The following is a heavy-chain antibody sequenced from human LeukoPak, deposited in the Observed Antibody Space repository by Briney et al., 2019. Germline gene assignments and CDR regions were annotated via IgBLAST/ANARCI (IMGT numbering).Heavy chain of an antibody. D-gene: IGHD3-10*01. CDR1: GGSFSGYY. CDR3: ARDGSGSYYKGDWFDP. Sequence: PSETLSLTCAVYGGSFSGYYWRWIRQPPGKGLEWIGEINHSGSTNYNPSLKSRVTISVDTSKNQFSLKLSSVTAADTAVYYCARDGSGSYYKGDWFDPWGQGTLVTVSS. J-gene: IGHJ5*02. CDR2: INHSGST. V-gene: IGHV4-34*01.